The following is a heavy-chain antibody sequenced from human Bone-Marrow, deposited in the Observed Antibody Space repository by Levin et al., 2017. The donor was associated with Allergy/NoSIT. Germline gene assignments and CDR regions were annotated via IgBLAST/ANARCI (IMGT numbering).Heavy chain of an antibody. J-gene: IGHJ3*02. CDR3: ATVLPTAPNDAFNI. CDR1: GGSINTDDFY. V-gene: IGHV4-31*03. Sequence: PSETLSLTCSVSGGSINTDDFYWSWVRQHPGKGLEWIGYIYYSGDTYYNPSLKSRVTISVDTSKNQLSLKLISVTAADTAVYFCATVLPTAPNDAFNIWGQGTMVTVSS. D-gene: IGHD1-1*01. CDR2: IYYSGDT.